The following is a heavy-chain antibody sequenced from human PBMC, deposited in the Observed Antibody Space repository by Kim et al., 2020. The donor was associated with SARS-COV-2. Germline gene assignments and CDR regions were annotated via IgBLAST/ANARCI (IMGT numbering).Heavy chain of an antibody. V-gene: IGHV3-21*01. CDR2: ISYSGSHI. D-gene: IGHD6-13*01. Sequence: GGSLRLSCAASGFTFSNYAMTWVRQAPGKGLEWVSFISYSGSHIKYADSVKGRFSISRDDAKNTLYLQMNSLRAEDTAVYYCARDIPGGSCWY. CDR1: GFTFSNYA. CDR3: ARDIPGGSCWY. J-gene: IGHJ2*01.